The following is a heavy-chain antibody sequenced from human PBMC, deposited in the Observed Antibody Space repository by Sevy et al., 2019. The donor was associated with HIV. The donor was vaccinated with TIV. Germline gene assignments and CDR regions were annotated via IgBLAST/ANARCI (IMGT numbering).Heavy chain of an antibody. V-gene: IGHV3-15*01. D-gene: IGHD1-20*01. CDR3: TTEAGMTPWYALQH. CDR2: IKSNQEGGTA. J-gene: IGHJ1*01. CDR1: GFSFTNAW. Sequence: GGSLRLSCAASGFSFTNAWMRWVRQAPGGGLEWVGRIKSNQEGGTADYAATLRGRFTISRDESQNTLFLQLRSLKIEDTAVYYCTTEAGMTPWYALQHWGRGTLVTVSS.